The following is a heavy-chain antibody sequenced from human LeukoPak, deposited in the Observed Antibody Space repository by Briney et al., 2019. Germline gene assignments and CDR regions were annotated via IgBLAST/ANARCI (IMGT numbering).Heavy chain of an antibody. V-gene: IGHV3-30-3*01. Sequence: PGRSLRLSCAASGFTFSSYAMHWVRQAPGKGLEWVAVISYDGSNKYYADSVKGRFTISRDNSKNTLYLQMNSLRAEDTAVYYCARSPGYGMDVWGQGTTVTVSS. CDR3: ARSPGYGMDV. J-gene: IGHJ6*02. CDR1: GFTFSSYA. CDR2: ISYDGSNK.